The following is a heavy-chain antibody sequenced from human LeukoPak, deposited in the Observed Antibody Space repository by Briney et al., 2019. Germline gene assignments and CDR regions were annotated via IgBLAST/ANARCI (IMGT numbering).Heavy chain of an antibody. CDR1: GGSFSGYF. V-gene: IGHV4-34*01. J-gene: IGHJ4*02. Sequence: PSETLSLTCAVYGGSFSGYFWTGLRQPPGKGREGIGEINHSGSTNYNPSLKSRVTISVDTSKNQSSLKLTSVTAADTAVYYCARRSKDSSGYYYFDYWGQGTLVTVSS. CDR3: ARRSKDSSGYYYFDY. D-gene: IGHD3-22*01. CDR2: INHSGST.